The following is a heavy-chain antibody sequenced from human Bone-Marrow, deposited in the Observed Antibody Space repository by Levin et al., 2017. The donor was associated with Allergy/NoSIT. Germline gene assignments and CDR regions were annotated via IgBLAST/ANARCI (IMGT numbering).Heavy chain of an antibody. D-gene: IGHD2-2*03. J-gene: IGHJ4*02. CDR3: ARYDGYCSSATCYPNHIDY. V-gene: IGHV5-51*01. CDR1: GYRSTSYW. CDR2: VYPRDSDT. Sequence: GESLKISCKGSGYRSTSYWIGWVRQMPGQGLECMGIVYPRDSDTRYSPSFQGRVTISADKSINTAYLQWSSLKASDTGIYYCARYDGYCSSATCYPNHIDYWGQGTLLTVSS.